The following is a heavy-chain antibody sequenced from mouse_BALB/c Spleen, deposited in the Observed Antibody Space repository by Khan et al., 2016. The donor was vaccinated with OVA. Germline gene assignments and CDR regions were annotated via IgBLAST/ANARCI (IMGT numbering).Heavy chain of an antibody. CDR3: ARVYGGDFDY. CDR1: GYSITSDYA. D-gene: IGHD1-1*01. Sequence: EVKLEVSGPGLVKPSQSLSLTCTVTGYSITSDYAWNWLRKFPGNKLEWMGFISYSGNTNYHPSLKSRISITRETSKNQFFLQLNSVTTEDTATXYCARVYGGDFDYWGQGTTLTVSS. CDR2: ISYSGNT. V-gene: IGHV3-2*02. J-gene: IGHJ2*01.